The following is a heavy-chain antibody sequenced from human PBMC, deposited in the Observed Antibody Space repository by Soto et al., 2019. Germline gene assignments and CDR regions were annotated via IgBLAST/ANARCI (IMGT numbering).Heavy chain of an antibody. V-gene: IGHV3-73*01. J-gene: IGHJ4*02. CDR1: GFTFSGSA. CDR2: IRNKANDYAT. CDR3: ARPGPFDS. D-gene: IGHD1-1*01. Sequence: EVQLVESGGGLVQPGGSLKLSCADSGFTFSGSAIHWVRQAPGKGLEWIGRIRNKANDYATAYPVSVRGRFTISRDDSKNTAYLEMNSLKTEDTAMYYCARPGPFDSWGQGTLVTVSS.